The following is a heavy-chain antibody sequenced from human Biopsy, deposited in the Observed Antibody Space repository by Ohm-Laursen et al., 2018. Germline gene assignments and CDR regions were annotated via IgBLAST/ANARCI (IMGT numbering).Heavy chain of an antibody. CDR2: ISFDGSDQ. CDR3: VKDRGAAGTDYYYGMDV. Sequence: SLRLSCTASRFTFSTYGMHWVRQAPGKGLEWVAVISFDGSDQKYADSVKGRFTISRDNSKNTLYLQMNSLRAEDTAVFYCVKDRGAAGTDYYYGMDVWGQGTAVTVSS. V-gene: IGHV3-30*18. D-gene: IGHD3-10*01. CDR1: RFTFSTYG. J-gene: IGHJ6*02.